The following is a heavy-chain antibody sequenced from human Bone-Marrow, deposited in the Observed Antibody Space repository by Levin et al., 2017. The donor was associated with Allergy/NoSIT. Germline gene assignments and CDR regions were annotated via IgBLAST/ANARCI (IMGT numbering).Heavy chain of an antibody. V-gene: IGHV3-53*01. CDR3: ARDFHSTTMASYWYFDL. D-gene: IGHD5-18*01. Sequence: LTGGSLRLSCAASGFSVSSKYMSWVRQAPGKGLEWVSILYSNGDTYYADSVKGRFTVSRDNSKNTLYLQMNSLRTEDTAVYYCARDFHSTTMASYWYFDLWGRGTLVTVSS. J-gene: IGHJ2*01. CDR1: GFSVSSKY. CDR2: LYSNGDT.